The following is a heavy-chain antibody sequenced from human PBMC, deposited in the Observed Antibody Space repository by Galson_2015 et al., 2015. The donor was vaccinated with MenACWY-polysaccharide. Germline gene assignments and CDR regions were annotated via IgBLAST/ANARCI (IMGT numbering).Heavy chain of an antibody. CDR3: AKGAAHDGSGKYYDY. Sequence: SLRLSCAGSGVTFSSYGMGWVRQAPGKGLEWVSGLSPTTGNTYYADSVRGRFTISRDNSKNTLYLQMNSLRAEDTAVYYCAKGAAHDGSGKYYDYWGQGTQVTVSS. CDR2: LSPTTGNT. CDR1: GVTFSSYG. J-gene: IGHJ4*02. V-gene: IGHV3-23*01. D-gene: IGHD3-10*01.